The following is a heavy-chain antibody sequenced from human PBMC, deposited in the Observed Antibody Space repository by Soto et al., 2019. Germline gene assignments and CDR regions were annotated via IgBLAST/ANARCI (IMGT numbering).Heavy chain of an antibody. V-gene: IGHV3-48*01. J-gene: IGHJ6*03. CDR2: ISSSSSTI. CDR3: ARDGSEEYQLLLYHYYYMDV. CDR1: GFTFSSYS. D-gene: IGHD2-2*01. Sequence: GGSLRLSCAASGFTFSSYSMNWVRQAPGKGLEWVSYISSSSSTIYYADSVKGRFTISRDNAKNSLYLQMNSLRAEDTAVYYCARDGSEEYQLLLYHYYYMDVWGKGTTVTVSS.